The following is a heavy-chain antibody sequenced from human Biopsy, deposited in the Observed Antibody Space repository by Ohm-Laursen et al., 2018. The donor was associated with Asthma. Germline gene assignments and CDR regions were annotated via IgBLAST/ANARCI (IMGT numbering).Heavy chain of an antibody. CDR3: ARKAGSCISRTCYSLDF. J-gene: IGHJ4*02. D-gene: IGHD2-2*01. V-gene: IGHV1-69*13. Sequence: SVKVSCKSLGGTFNTYVIGWVRQAPGQGLEWMGGINSVFGTTTYPQKFQDRVTITADDSTSTVYMELSSLRSEDTAVYYCARKAGSCISRTCYSLDFWGQGTMVTVSS. CDR2: INSVFGTT. CDR1: GGTFNTYV.